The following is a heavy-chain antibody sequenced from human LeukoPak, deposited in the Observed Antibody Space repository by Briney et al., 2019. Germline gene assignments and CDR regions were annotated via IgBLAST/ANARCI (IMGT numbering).Heavy chain of an antibody. Sequence: PSETLSLTCTVSGGSITSSSSYWGWIRQPPGKGLEWVAVISYDGSNKYYADSVKGRFTISRDNSKHTLYFQMNSLRAEDTAVYYCARAMGGYSYGPFDYWGQGTLVTVSS. V-gene: IGHV3-30*14. CDR3: ARAMGGYSYGPFDY. CDR1: GGSITSSSSY. CDR2: ISYDGSNK. D-gene: IGHD5-18*01. J-gene: IGHJ4*02.